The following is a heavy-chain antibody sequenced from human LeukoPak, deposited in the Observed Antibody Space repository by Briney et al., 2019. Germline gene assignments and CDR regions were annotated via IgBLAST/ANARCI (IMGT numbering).Heavy chain of an antibody. CDR2: IYTSGST. V-gene: IGHV4-4*09. J-gene: IGHJ4*02. D-gene: IGHD6-6*01. CDR1: GGSISSYY. CDR3: ARLIYSTSCFDY. Sequence: SETLSLTCTVPGGSISSYYWSWIRQPPGKGLEWIGNIYTSGSTNYNPSLKSRVTISVDTSKHQISLKLNSVTAADTAVYYCARLIYSTSCFDYWGQGTLVTVSS.